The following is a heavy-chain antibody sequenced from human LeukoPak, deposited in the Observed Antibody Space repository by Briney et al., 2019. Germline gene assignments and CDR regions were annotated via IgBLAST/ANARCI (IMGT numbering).Heavy chain of an antibody. Sequence: PGGSLRLSCAASGFTFSSYWMHWVRQAPGKGLEWVSSISGSDGSTYYADSVKGRFTISRDNSNDMLYLQMNRLRAEDTAVYYCTKAGCTSTICYANCWGQGTLVTVSS. CDR2: ISGSDGST. V-gene: IGHV3-23*01. CDR1: GFTFSSYW. D-gene: IGHD2-2*01. CDR3: TKAGCTSTICYANC. J-gene: IGHJ4*02.